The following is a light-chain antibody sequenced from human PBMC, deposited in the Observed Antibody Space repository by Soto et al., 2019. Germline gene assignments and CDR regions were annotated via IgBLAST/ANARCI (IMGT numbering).Light chain of an antibody. V-gene: IGKV1-33*01. CDR2: DGY. Sequence: DIQMTQSPSSLSASIGDRVTISCHASEDISHYVNWYQQQPGKAPKLLIYDGYELQTGVPSRFSGSESKTELYLPISSPQHEDFASYHCQQYDNIRVTFGPGTRVDLK. CDR3: QQYDNIRVT. J-gene: IGKJ3*01. CDR1: EDISHY.